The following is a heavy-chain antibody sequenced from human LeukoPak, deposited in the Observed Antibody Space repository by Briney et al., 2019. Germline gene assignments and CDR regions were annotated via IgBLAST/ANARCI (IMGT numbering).Heavy chain of an antibody. V-gene: IGHV3-30*02. D-gene: IGHD3-22*01. CDR1: GFTFSSYG. CDR3: AKDHPPRYYYDSNGYHLPGY. J-gene: IGHJ4*02. CDR2: IRYDGSNK. Sequence: GGSLRLSCAASGFTFSSYGMHWVRQAPGKGLEWVAFIRYDGSNKYYADSVKGRFTISRDNSKNTLYLQMNSLRAEDTAVYYCAKDHPPRYYYDSNGYHLPGYWGQGTLVTVSS.